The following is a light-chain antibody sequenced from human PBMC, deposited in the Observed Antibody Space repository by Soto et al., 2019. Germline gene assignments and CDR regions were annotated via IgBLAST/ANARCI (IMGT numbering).Light chain of an antibody. Sequence: EIVMTQSPATLSGSAGETATLSCRASHSVTSHLAWYQQKLGQAPRLLIYGSSTRATGIPARFSGSGSGTEFTLTISSLQSEDFAVYSCQQYNNWPLTFGGGTQVDIK. CDR1: HSVTSH. J-gene: IGKJ4*01. V-gene: IGKV3-15*01. CDR3: QQYNNWPLT. CDR2: GSS.